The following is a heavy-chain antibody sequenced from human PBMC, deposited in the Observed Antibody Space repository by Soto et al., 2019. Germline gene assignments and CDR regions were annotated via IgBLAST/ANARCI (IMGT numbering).Heavy chain of an antibody. CDR1: GFTFSSYG. CDR2: IWYDGSNK. CDR3: ARGLAVAGTGAVGDYYYYMDV. Sequence: GGSLRLSCAASGFTFSSYGMHWVRQAPGKGLEWVAVIWYDGSNKYYADSVKGRFTISRDNSKNTLYLQMNSLRAEDTAVYYCARGLAVAGTGAVGDYYYYMDVWGKGTTVTVSS. V-gene: IGHV3-33*01. J-gene: IGHJ6*03. D-gene: IGHD6-19*01.